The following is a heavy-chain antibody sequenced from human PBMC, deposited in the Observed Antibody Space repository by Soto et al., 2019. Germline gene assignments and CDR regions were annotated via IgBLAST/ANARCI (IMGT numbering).Heavy chain of an antibody. D-gene: IGHD3-22*01. CDR1: GGIFSSYA. J-gene: IGHJ4*02. Sequence: QEQLVQSGAEVKKPGSSVKVSCKASGGIFSSYAISWVRQAPGQGLEWMEGTIPIFGTANYAQKFQGRVTITADESTNTAYMDLSSLKSEDTGIYYCARGGSGYVWFNEFWGQGTLVTVSS. CDR3: ARGGSGYVWFNEF. CDR2: TIPIFGTA. V-gene: IGHV1-69*01.